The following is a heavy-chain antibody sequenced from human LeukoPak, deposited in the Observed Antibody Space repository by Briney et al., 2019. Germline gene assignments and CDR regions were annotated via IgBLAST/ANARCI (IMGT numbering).Heavy chain of an antibody. CDR3: SRNPYSDGSHWFDP. D-gene: IGHD5-24*01. CDR1: RFTFSSHA. Sequence: GGSLRLSCVASRFTFSSHAMSWVRQATGKGLEWVSTISATGGNSYYADSVKGRFTISRDNSRNTLDLQMDSLRPEDTAVYYCSRNPYSDGSHWFDPWGQGTLVTVSA. CDR2: ISATGGNS. V-gene: IGHV3-23*01. J-gene: IGHJ5*02.